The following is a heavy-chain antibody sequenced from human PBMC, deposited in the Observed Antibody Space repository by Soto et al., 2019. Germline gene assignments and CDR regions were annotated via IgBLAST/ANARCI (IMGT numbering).Heavy chain of an antibody. V-gene: IGHV3-30*18. CDR2: ISYDGSNK. Sequence: GGSLRHSSTASGVTFISYGMHWVRQATGKELEWVAVISYDGSNKYYADSVKGRFTISRDNSKNTLYLQMNSLRAEDTAVYYCAKDPTVTVKGRDYYYYGMDVWGQGTTVTVSS. CDR1: GVTFISYG. D-gene: IGHD4-4*01. CDR3: AKDPTVTVKGRDYYYYGMDV. J-gene: IGHJ6*02.